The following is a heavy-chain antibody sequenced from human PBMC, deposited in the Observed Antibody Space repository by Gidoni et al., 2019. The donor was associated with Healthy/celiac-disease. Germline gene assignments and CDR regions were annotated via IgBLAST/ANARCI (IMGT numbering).Heavy chain of an antibody. V-gene: IGHV1-69*02. CDR1: GGTFSSYT. Sequence: QVQLVQSGAEVKKPGSSVKVSCKASGGTFSSYTISWVRQAPGQGLEWMGRIIPILGIANYAQKFQGRVTITADKSTSTAYMELSSLRSEDTAVYYCAMKSEYSSGWYEGWGQGTLVTVSS. CDR2: IIPILGIA. D-gene: IGHD6-19*01. J-gene: IGHJ4*02. CDR3: AMKSEYSSGWYEG.